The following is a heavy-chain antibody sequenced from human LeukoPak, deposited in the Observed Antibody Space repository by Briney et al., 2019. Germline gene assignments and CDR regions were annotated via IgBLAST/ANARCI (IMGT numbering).Heavy chain of an antibody. D-gene: IGHD3-10*01. J-gene: IGHJ4*02. CDR3: ARAYYYGSASYDY. CDR2: INHSGST. Sequence: PSETLSLTCAVYGGSFSGYYWSWIRQPPGKGLEWIGEINHSGSTNYNPSLKSRVTISVDTSKNQFSLKLSSVTAADTAVYYCARAYYYGSASYDYWGQGTLVTVSS. V-gene: IGHV4-34*01. CDR1: GGSFSGYY.